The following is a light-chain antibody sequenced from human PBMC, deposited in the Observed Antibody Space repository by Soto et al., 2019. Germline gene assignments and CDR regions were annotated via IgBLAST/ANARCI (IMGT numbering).Light chain of an antibody. CDR1: QSVSSSY. CDR2: GAS. J-gene: IGKJ1*01. Sequence: VMTQSPGTLSLSPGERATLSCRASQSVSSSYLAWYQQKPGQAPRLLIYGASSRATGIPDRFSGSGSGTDFTLTISRLEPEDFAVYYCQQYGSSPWTFGQGTKVDIK. CDR3: QQYGSSPWT. V-gene: IGKV3-20*01.